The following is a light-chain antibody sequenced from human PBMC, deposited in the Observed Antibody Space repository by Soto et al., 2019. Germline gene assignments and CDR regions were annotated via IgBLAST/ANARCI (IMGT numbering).Light chain of an antibody. CDR3: QQYNNWPPYT. V-gene: IGKV3-15*01. J-gene: IGKJ2*01. CDR2: AAS. Sequence: IVMTQSPATLSVSPGEGATLSCRASQSVYSNLAWYQQKPGLAPRLLIYAASTRASGIPARFSGGGSGTEFTLTISSLQSEDFAVYYCQQYNNWPPYTFGQGTKLEIK. CDR1: QSVYSN.